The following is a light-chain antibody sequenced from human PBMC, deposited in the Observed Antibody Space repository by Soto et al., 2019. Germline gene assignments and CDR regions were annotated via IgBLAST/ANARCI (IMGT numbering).Light chain of an antibody. V-gene: IGKV3-20*01. CDR2: GAS. Sequence: EIVLTQSPGTLSLSPGERATLSCRASQSVSSSYLAWYQQKPGQAPRLRIYGASSRATGIPDRFSGSGSGTEFTLTISRLEPEDFAVYYCQQYGSSSFTFGPGTKVDIK. CDR1: QSVSSSY. J-gene: IGKJ3*01. CDR3: QQYGSSSFT.